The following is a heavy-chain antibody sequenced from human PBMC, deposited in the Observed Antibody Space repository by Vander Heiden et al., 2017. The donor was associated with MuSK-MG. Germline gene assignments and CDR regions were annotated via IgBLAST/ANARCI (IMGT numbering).Heavy chain of an antibody. CDR2: VSGSGGST. Sequence: EVQLLESGGGFVRPGGSLRLSCAASGFTFSSYAMSWVRQAPGKGLEGVSAVSGSGGSTYYADSVKGRFTISRDNSKNTRYLKMNSLRAEDTAVYYCAKVSIVSSSNRFPLDYWGQGTLVTVSS. CDR1: GFTFSSYA. J-gene: IGHJ4*02. CDR3: AKVSIVSSSNRFPLDY. D-gene: IGHD6-6*01. V-gene: IGHV3-23*01.